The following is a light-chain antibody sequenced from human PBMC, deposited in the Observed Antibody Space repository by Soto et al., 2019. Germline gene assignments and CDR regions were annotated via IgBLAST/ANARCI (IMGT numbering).Light chain of an antibody. J-gene: IGLJ1*01. Sequence: QSVLTQPPSASETPGQRVTISCSGSSSNIGSNHVYWYQHLPGTAPKLLIYSNNQRPSGVPDRFSGSKSGTSASLAISGLRSEDEADYYCAAWDDSLSGYVFGTGTKVTVL. V-gene: IGLV1-47*02. CDR2: SNN. CDR1: SSNIGSNH. CDR3: AAWDDSLSGYV.